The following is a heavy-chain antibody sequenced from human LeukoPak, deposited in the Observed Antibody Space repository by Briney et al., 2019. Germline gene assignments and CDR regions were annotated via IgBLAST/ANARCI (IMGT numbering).Heavy chain of an antibody. Sequence: SETLSLTCTVSGGSISSYYWSWIRQPPGKGLEWIGYIYSSGSTNYNPSLKSRITISVDTSKNQFSLKLSSVTAADTAVYYCARFAYCGGHCWYYFDYWGPGSLVTVSS. V-gene: IGHV4-59*01. D-gene: IGHD2-21*02. CDR1: GGSISSYY. J-gene: IGHJ4*02. CDR2: IYSSGST. CDR3: ARFAYCGGHCWYYFDY.